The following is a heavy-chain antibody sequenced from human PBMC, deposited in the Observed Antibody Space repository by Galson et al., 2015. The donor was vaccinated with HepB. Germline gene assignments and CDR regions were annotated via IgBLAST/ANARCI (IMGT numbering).Heavy chain of an antibody. CDR1: GYTFTSYG. Sequence: SVKVSCKASGYTFTSYGISWVRQAPGQGLEWMGWISAYNGNTNYAQKLQGRVTMTTDTSTSTAYMELRSLRSDDTAVYYCAREIGKKYCSSTSCYGSGYYYGMDVWGQGTTVTVSS. CDR3: AREIGKKYCSSTSCYGSGYYYGMDV. CDR2: ISAYNGNT. V-gene: IGHV1-18*04. J-gene: IGHJ6*02. D-gene: IGHD2-2*01.